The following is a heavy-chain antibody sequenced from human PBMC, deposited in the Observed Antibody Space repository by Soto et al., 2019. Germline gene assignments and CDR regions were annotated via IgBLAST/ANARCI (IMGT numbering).Heavy chain of an antibody. D-gene: IGHD2-15*01. CDR1: GYSVSSSDYY. CDR3: APLSVSLSGPYGIHV. V-gene: IGHV4-39*01. J-gene: IGHJ6*02. Sequence: SETLSLTCSVSGYSVSSSDYYWAWIRQPPGKGLEWIGSMLYSGLTYYNPSLKSRVTLSVDTSKYQFSVRLNSVTASDTAVYYCAPLSVSLSGPYGIHVWGQGTTVTVSS. CDR2: MLYSGLT.